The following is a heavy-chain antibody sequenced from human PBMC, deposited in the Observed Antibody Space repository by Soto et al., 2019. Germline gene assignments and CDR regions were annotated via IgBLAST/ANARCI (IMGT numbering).Heavy chain of an antibody. Sequence: EVPLLESGGGLVPPGGSLRLSCAASGFSFGRYAMSWVRQAPGKGLEYVSHLTTSGTTYYADSVKGRFAISRDSSRNTVYLQMNSLRAEDTALYYCAKCIQVNWNYDAFHIWGQGTMVTVSS. D-gene: IGHD1-7*01. CDR1: GFSFGRYA. J-gene: IGHJ3*02. V-gene: IGHV3-23*01. CDR3: AKCIQVNWNYDAFHI. CDR2: LTTSGTT.